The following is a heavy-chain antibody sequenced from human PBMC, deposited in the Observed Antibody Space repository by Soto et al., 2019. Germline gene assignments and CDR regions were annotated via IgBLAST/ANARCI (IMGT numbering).Heavy chain of an antibody. CDR3: AKDDFSSGWSTNDAFDI. Sequence: QVQLVESGGGVVQPGRSLRLSCAASGFTFSSYGMHWVRQAPGKGLEWVAVISYDGSNKYYADSVKGRFTISRDNSKNTLYLQMNSLRAEDTAVYYCAKDDFSSGWSTNDAFDIWGQGTMVTVSS. CDR2: ISYDGSNK. V-gene: IGHV3-30*18. CDR1: GFTFSSYG. D-gene: IGHD6-19*01. J-gene: IGHJ3*02.